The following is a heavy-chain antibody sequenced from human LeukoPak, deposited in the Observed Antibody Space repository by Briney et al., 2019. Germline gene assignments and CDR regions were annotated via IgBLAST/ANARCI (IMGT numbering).Heavy chain of an antibody. CDR2: IYYSGST. Sequence: SETLSLTCTVSGGSISSGGYYWSWIRQHPGKGLEWIGYIYYSGSTYCNPSLKSRVTISVDTPKNQFSLKLSSVTAADTAVYYCARGIRHYYGSGSYYNVAYYYYVDVWGKGTTVTVSS. J-gene: IGHJ6*03. CDR1: GGSISSGGYY. V-gene: IGHV4-31*03. CDR3: ARGIRHYYGSGSYYNVAYYYYVDV. D-gene: IGHD3-10*01.